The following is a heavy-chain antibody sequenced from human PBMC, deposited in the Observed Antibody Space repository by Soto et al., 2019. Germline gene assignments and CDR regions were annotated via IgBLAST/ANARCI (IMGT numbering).Heavy chain of an antibody. Sequence: PGGSLRLSCAASGFTFSKYAMGWVRQDPAKGLEWFSAISASGDGTYYADSAKGRFTISRDNSNNVLYLQMNSLRAEDTAMYYSAKGSAQSRPYYFDYWGQGTLVTVSS. D-gene: IGHD6-6*01. CDR1: GFTFSKYA. V-gene: IGHV3-23*01. CDR2: ISASGDGT. CDR3: AKGSAQSRPYYFDY. J-gene: IGHJ4*02.